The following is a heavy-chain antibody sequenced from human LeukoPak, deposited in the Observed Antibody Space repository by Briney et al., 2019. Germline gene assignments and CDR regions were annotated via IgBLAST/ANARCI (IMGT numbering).Heavy chain of an antibody. CDR1: GGSFSGYY. D-gene: IGHD5-12*01. CDR2: INHSGST. CDR3: ARGLGVLRLKYFDY. J-gene: IGHJ4*02. V-gene: IGHV4-34*01. Sequence: SETLSLTCAVYGGSFSGYYWSWIRQPPGKGLEWIGEINHSGSTNYNPSLKSRVTISVDTSKNQFSLKLSSVTAADTAVYYYARGLGVLRLKYFDYWGQGTLVTVSS.